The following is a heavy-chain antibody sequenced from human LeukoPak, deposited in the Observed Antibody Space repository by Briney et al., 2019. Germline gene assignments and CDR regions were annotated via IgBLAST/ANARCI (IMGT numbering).Heavy chain of an antibody. Sequence: PGGSLRLSCAASGFTFSNAWMSWVRQAPGKGLEWVSSIISSHIYYADSVKGRFTVSTDNAKNSLYLQMTSLRAEDTAVYYCASSWGSAIDFWGQGTLVTVSS. V-gene: IGHV3-69-1*01. CDR1: GFTFSNAW. D-gene: IGHD3-16*01. CDR3: ASSWGSAIDF. CDR2: IISSHI. J-gene: IGHJ4*02.